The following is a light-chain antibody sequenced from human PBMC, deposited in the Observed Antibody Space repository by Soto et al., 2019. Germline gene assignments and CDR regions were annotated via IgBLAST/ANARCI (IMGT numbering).Light chain of an antibody. CDR2: RAS. J-gene: IGKJ1*01. CDR1: QSVSSNY. Sequence: IVLTQSPGTLSLSPGERATLSCRASQSVSSNYLAWYQQKPGQAPKVLIYRASIRATGIPDRFTGSGSGPDFTLTISSLQPEDFATYYCQQSYSSPPTFGQGTKVDIK. CDR3: QQSYSSPPT. V-gene: IGKV3-20*01.